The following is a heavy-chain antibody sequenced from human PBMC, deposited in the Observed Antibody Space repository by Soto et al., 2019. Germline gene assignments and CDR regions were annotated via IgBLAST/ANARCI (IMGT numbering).Heavy chain of an antibody. V-gene: IGHV4-59*08. Sequence: SSETLSLTCTVSGGSISSYYWSWIRQPPGKGLEWIGYIYYSGSTDYNPSLKSRVTISVDTSKNQFSLKLSSVTAADTAVYYCVRFWPPSYSDALTDYTDAFDYWGQGTLVTVSS. J-gene: IGHJ4*02. CDR1: GGSISSYY. D-gene: IGHD3-9*01. CDR2: IYYSGST. CDR3: VRFWPPSYSDALTDYTDAFDY.